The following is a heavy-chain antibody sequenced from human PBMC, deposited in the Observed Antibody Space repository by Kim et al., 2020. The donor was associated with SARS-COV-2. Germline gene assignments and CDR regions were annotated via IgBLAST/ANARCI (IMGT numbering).Heavy chain of an antibody. V-gene: IGHV3-23*01. CDR3: AKEGRQPTFDY. Sequence: TYYADSVKGRFTISRDNSKKPLYLQMNSLRAEDTAVYYCAKEGRQPTFDYWGQGTLVTVSS. D-gene: IGHD1-26*01. J-gene: IGHJ4*02. CDR2: T.